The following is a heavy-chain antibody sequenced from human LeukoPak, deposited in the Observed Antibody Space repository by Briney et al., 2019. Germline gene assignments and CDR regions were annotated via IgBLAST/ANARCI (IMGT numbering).Heavy chain of an antibody. CDR3: ARDPPVAGTS. CDR2: IDHSGST. J-gene: IGHJ4*02. Sequence: SETLSLTCAVNGGSFSGYYWSWIRQPPGKGLEWIGEIDHSGSTNYNPSLKSRVTISVDTSKNQFSLKLSSVTAADTAVYYCARDPPVAGTSWGQGTLVTVSS. CDR1: GGSFSGYY. D-gene: IGHD6-19*01. V-gene: IGHV4-34*01.